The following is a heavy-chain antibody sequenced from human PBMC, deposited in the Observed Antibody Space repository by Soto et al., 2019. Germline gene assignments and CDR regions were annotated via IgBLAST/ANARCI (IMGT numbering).Heavy chain of an antibody. CDR3: ARDRCLQLVSDYYYYGKDV. D-gene: IGHD1-1*01. CDR2: ISAYNGNT. J-gene: IGHJ6*02. Sequence: ASLKVSCKASVYTFTGYGISWVRQAPGQGLEWMGWISAYNGNTNYAQKLQGRVTMTTDTSTSTAYMELRSLRSDDTAVYYCARDRCLQLVSDYYYYGKDVWGQGTTVTVSS. V-gene: IGHV1-18*01. CDR1: VYTFTGYG.